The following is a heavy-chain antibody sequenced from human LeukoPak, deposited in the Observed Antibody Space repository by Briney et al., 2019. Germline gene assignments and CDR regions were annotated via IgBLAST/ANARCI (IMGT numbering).Heavy chain of an antibody. V-gene: IGHV1-2*02. CDR1: GYTFTGYY. Sequence: ASVKVSCKASGYTFTGYYMHWVRQAPGQGLEWMGWINPNSGGTNYAQKFQGRVTMTRDTSISTAYMELSRLRSDDTAVYYCASDRRGYSYGSAFDPWGQGTLVTVSS. D-gene: IGHD5-18*01. CDR2: INPNSGGT. J-gene: IGHJ5*02. CDR3: ASDRRGYSYGSAFDP.